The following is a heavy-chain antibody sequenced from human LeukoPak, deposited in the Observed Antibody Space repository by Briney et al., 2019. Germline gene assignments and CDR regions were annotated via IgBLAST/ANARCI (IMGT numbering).Heavy chain of an antibody. CDR3: ARMGGPVKYYYGSGSYLNWFDP. Sequence: GASVKVSCKASGYTFTSYYMHWVRQAPGQGLEWMGLINPSGGSTSYAQKFQGRVTMTRDTSTSTVYMELSSLRSEDTAVYYCARMGGPVKYYYGSGSYLNWFDPWGQGTLVTVSS. J-gene: IGHJ5*02. V-gene: IGHV1-46*01. CDR2: INPSGGST. CDR1: GYTFTSYY. D-gene: IGHD3-10*01.